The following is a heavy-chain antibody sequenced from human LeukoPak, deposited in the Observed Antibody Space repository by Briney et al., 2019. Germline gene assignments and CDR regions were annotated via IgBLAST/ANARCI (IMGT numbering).Heavy chain of an antibody. CDR1: GYTFTSYY. CDR2: INPSGGST. V-gene: IGHV1-46*01. CDR3: ARESVAAASFDY. D-gene: IGHD6-13*01. Sequence: GASVKVSSKASGYTFTSYYMHWVRQAPGQGLEWMGIINPSGGSTSYAQKFQGRVTMTRDTSTSTVYMELSSLRSEDTAVYYCARESVAAASFDYWGQGTLVTVSS. J-gene: IGHJ4*02.